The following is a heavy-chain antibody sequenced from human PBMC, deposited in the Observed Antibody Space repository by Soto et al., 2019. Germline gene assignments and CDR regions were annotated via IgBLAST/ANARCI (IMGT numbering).Heavy chain of an antibody. J-gene: IGHJ4*02. CDR2: ISGSGGST. Sequence: PGGSLRLSCAASGFTFSSYAMSWVRQAPWKGLEWVSAISGSGGSTYYADSVKGRFTISRDNSKNTLYLQMNSLRAEDTAVYYCAKNSLQLLWFGELEPSTYDYWGQGTLVTVSS. CDR3: AKNSLQLLWFGELEPSTYDY. CDR1: GFTFSSYA. V-gene: IGHV3-23*01. D-gene: IGHD3-10*01.